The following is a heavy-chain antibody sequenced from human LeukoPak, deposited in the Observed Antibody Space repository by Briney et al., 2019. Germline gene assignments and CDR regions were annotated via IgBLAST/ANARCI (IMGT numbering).Heavy chain of an antibody. V-gene: IGHV1-18*01. D-gene: IGHD1-26*01. CDR3: ARDLGDIVGSSDY. CDR2: INTYTYNGNT. CDR1: GYTFTSYA. Sequence: ASVKVSCKASGYTFTSYAISWVRQAPGQGLEWVGWINTYTYNGNTNYAQKLQGRVTVTTDTSTSTAYMELRSLTSDDTALYYCARDLGDIVGSSDYWGQGTLVTVSS. J-gene: IGHJ4*02.